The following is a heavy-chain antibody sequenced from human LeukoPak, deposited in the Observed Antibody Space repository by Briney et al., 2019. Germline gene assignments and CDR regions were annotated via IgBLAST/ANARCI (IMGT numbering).Heavy chain of an antibody. CDR3: ARPISLYSSGWYVEDV. CDR2: ISSSSSYI. V-gene: IGHV3-21*01. D-gene: IGHD6-13*01. J-gene: IGHJ6*04. CDR1: GFTLSSYS. Sequence: GGSLRLSCAASGFTLSSYSMNWVRQAPGKGLEWVSSISSSSSYIYYADSVKGRFTISRDNAKNSLYLQMNSLRAEDTAVYYCARPISLYSSGWYVEDVWGKGTTVTVSS.